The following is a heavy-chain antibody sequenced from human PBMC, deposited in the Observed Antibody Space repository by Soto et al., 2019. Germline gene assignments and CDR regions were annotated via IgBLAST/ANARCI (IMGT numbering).Heavy chain of an antibody. CDR1: GGTFSSYA. CDR2: IIPIFGTA. Sequence: VASGKVCCEASGGTFSSYAISWVRQAPGQGLEWMGGIIPIFGTANYAQKFQGRVTITADESTSTAYMELSSLRSEDTAVYYCARDGSPYYYDILTGYYPKYFDYWGQGTLVTVSS. J-gene: IGHJ4*02. CDR3: ARDGSPYYYDILTGYYPKYFDY. D-gene: IGHD3-9*01. V-gene: IGHV1-69*13.